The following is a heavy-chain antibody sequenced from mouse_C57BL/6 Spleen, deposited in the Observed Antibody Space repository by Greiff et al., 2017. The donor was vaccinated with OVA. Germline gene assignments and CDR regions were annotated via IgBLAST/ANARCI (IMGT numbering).Heavy chain of an antibody. D-gene: IGHD4-1*01. V-gene: IGHV1-66*01. CDR2: VYPGSGNN. Sequence: QVQLQQSGPELVKPGASVKISCKASGYSFTSYHIHWVKQRPGQGHEWIGWVYPGSGNNKYNEKFKGKATLTAEPSSSTAYMQLSSLTSEDSAVYYCAISDWDWFAYWGQGTLVTVSA. CDR1: GYSFTSYH. J-gene: IGHJ3*01. CDR3: AISDWDWFAY.